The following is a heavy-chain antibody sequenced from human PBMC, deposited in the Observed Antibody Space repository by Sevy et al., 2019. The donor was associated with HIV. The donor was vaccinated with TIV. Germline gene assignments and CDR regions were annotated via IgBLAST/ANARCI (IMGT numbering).Heavy chain of an antibody. V-gene: IGHV1-18*01. CDR2: MSPYNGNK. D-gene: IGHD2-2*01. Sequence: ASVKVSCKASGYTFTTYNIVWVRQAPGQGLEWLAWMSPYNGNKNYAQRVQGRVTMTTDTFTDTAFLELRSLKFDDTAVYYCARGSSSWYDYWCQGTLVTVSS. CDR1: GYTFTTYN. J-gene: IGHJ4*02. CDR3: ARGSSSWYDY.